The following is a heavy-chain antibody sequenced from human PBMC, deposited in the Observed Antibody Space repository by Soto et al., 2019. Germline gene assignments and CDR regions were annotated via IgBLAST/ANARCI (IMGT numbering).Heavy chain of an antibody. V-gene: IGHV3-30*18. D-gene: IGHD1-26*01. Sequence: QVQLVESGGGVVQPGRSLRLSCAASGFTFSSYGMHWVRQAPGKGLEWVAVISYDGSNKYYADSVKGRFTISRDNSKNTLYLQMNSLRAEDTAVYYCAKMGWELQGDDYWGEGTLVTVSS. CDR2: ISYDGSNK. CDR3: AKMGWELQGDDY. CDR1: GFTFSSYG. J-gene: IGHJ4*02.